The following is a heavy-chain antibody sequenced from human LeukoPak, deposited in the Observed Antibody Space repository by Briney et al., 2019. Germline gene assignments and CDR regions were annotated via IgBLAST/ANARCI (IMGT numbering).Heavy chain of an antibody. CDR1: GYTFTSYG. Sequence: ASVKVSCKASGYTFTSYGISWVRQDTGQGLEWMGWISAYNGNTNYAQKLQGRVTMTTDTSTSTAYMELRSLRSDDTAVYYCARDVGCSSTSCYAHFDYWGQGTLVTVSS. V-gene: IGHV1-18*04. D-gene: IGHD2-2*01. CDR3: ARDVGCSSTSCYAHFDY. J-gene: IGHJ4*02. CDR2: ISAYNGNT.